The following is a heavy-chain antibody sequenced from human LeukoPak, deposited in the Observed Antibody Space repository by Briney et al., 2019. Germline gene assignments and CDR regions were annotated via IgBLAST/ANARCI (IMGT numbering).Heavy chain of an antibody. CDR1: GFTFSDYG. J-gene: IGHJ4*02. CDR2: ISYDGSNK. Sequence: GGSLRLSCAASGFTFSDYGMHWVRQAPGKGLEWVAVISYDGSNKYYADSAKGRFTISRDNSKNTLYLQMNSLRAEDTAVYYCAKVWGSYYRSPYYFDYWGQGTLVTVSS. D-gene: IGHD1-26*01. CDR3: AKVWGSYYRSPYYFDY. V-gene: IGHV3-30*18.